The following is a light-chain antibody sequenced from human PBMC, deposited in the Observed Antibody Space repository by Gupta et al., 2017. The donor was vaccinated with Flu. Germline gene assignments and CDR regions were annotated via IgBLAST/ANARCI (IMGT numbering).Light chain of an antibody. Sequence: TSNIGAGYDVHWYQQISGRAPKLLIYANNNRPSGVPDRFSGSQFGTSASLAITGLQAEDEADYYCQSYDSSGYYVFGTGTTVTVL. J-gene: IGLJ1*01. CDR3: QSYDSSGYYV. CDR1: TSNIGAGYD. V-gene: IGLV1-40*01. CDR2: ANN.